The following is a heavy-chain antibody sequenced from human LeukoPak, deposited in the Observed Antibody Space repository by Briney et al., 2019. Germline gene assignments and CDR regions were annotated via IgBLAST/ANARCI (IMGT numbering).Heavy chain of an antibody. J-gene: IGHJ5*02. CDR3: ARRVIMSAAGVPDTWLDP. Sequence: SETLSLTCTVSGGSLSSSSYYWGWIRQPPGKGLEWIGSINYSGSTHHNPSLKSRVTISVDTTKNQFSLNLSSVTAADTAVYYCARRVIMSAAGVPDTWLDPWGQGILVTVSS. D-gene: IGHD2-8*01. CDR2: INYSGST. CDR1: GGSLSSSSYY. V-gene: IGHV4-39*01.